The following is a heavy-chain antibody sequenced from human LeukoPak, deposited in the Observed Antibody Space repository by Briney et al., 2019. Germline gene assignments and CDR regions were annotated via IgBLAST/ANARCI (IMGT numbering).Heavy chain of an antibody. J-gene: IGHJ4*02. V-gene: IGHV1-2*02. CDR1: GYTFTYYY. CDR3: ARGSYGYD. CDR2: INPNPNSGGT. Sequence: ASVKVSFKASGYTFTYYYMHWVRQAPGQGLEWMGWINPNPNSGGTSYAQKFQGRVTMTRDTSINTAYMELSGLRSDDTAVYFCARGSYGYDWGQGTLVTVSS. D-gene: IGHD1-26*01.